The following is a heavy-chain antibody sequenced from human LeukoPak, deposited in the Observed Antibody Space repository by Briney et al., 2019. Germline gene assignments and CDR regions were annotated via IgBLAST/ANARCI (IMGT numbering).Heavy chain of an antibody. CDR1: GFSVSGYW. J-gene: IGHJ4*02. CDR2: IKQDGSEK. V-gene: IGHV3-7*01. D-gene: IGHD6-13*01. CDR3: AREWQGGIAAAGTRIEGDY. Sequence: GGSLRLSCAVSGFSVSGYWMTWVRQAPGEGLEWVANIKQDGSEKNSVDSVKGRFTISRHNAENSLFLQMNSLRVEDTAVYYCAREWQGGIAAAGTRIEGDYWGQGTLVAVSS.